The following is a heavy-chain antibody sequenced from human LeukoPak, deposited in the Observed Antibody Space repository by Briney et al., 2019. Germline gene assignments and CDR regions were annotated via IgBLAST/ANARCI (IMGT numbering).Heavy chain of an antibody. J-gene: IGHJ6*02. CDR3: AKDIVVVPAAKGTTYYYGMDV. Sequence: PGGSLRLSCAASGFTFSSYAMSWVRQAPGKGLEWVSAISGSGGSTYYADSVKGRFTISRDNSKNTLYLQMNSLRAEDTAVYYCAKDIVVVPAAKGTTYYYGMDVWGQGTTVTVSS. CDR2: ISGSGGST. V-gene: IGHV3-23*01. CDR1: GFTFSSYA. D-gene: IGHD2-2*01.